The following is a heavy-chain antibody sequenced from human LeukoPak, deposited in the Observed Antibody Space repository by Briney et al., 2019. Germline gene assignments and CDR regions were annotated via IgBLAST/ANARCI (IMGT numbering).Heavy chain of an antibody. Sequence: SGRSLRLSCAASGFIFSTYGMHWVRQAPGKGLEWVAVTSHDGSNKYYADSVKGRFTVSRDNPKNTLYLQMNSLRSEDTAVYCCVKGYNWNDAYWGQGTLVTVSS. V-gene: IGHV3-30*18. CDR2: TSHDGSNK. D-gene: IGHD1-1*01. CDR1: GFIFSTYG. J-gene: IGHJ4*02. CDR3: VKGYNWNDAY.